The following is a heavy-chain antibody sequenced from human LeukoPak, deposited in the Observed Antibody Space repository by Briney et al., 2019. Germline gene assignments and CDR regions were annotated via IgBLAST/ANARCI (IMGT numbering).Heavy chain of an antibody. CDR1: GFTFDDYA. D-gene: IGHD3-10*01. V-gene: IGHV3-43D*03. J-gene: IGHJ4*02. CDR3: AKGDTLWFGDKGIDY. Sequence: GGSLRLSCAASGFTFDDYAMHWVRQAPGKGLEWVSLISWDGGSTYYADSVKGRFTISRDNSKNSLYLQMNSLRAEDTALYYCAKGDTLWFGDKGIDYWGQGTLVTVSS. CDR2: ISWDGGST.